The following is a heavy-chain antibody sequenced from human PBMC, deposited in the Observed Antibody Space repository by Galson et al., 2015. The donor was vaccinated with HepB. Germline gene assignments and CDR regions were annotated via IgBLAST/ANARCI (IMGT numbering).Heavy chain of an antibody. D-gene: IGHD6-19*01. Sequence: SLRLSCAASGFTFSSYSMNWVRQAPGKGLEWVSSISSSSSYIYYADSVKGRFTISRDNAKNSLYLQMNSLRAEDTAVYYCARDPPGIAVAGIGPGLPRDYFDYWGQGTLVTVSS. V-gene: IGHV3-21*01. CDR3: ARDPPGIAVAGIGPGLPRDYFDY. CDR1: GFTFSSYS. CDR2: ISSSSSYI. J-gene: IGHJ4*02.